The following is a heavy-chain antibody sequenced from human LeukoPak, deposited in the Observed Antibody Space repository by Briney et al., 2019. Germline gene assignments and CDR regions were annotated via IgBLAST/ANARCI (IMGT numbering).Heavy chain of an antibody. CDR2: INPNSGGT. Sequence: ASVKVSCKASGYTFTGYYMHWVRQAPGQGLEWMGWINPNSGGTNYAQKFQGRVTMTRDTSISTAYMELSRLRSDDTAVYYCATHYYDSSVSFDYWGQGTLVTVSS. CDR1: GYTFTGYY. V-gene: IGHV1-2*02. D-gene: IGHD3-22*01. CDR3: ATHYYDSSVSFDY. J-gene: IGHJ4*02.